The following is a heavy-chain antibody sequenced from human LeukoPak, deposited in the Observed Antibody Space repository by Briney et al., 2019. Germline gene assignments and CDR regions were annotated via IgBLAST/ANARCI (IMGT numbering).Heavy chain of an antibody. Sequence: KPSETLSLTCTVSGGSISSYYWSWNRQPPGKGLEWIGYIYYSGSTNYNPSLKSRVTISVDTSKNQFSLKLSSVTAADTAVYYCARHAYGGQTRFDYWGQGTLVTVSS. CDR2: IYYSGST. J-gene: IGHJ4*02. D-gene: IGHD3-10*01. V-gene: IGHV4-59*01. CDR3: ARHAYGGQTRFDY. CDR1: GGSISSYY.